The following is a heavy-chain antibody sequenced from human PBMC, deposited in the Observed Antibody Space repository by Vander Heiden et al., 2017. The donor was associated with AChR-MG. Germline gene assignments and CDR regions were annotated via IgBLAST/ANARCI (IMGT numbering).Heavy chain of an antibody. J-gene: IGHJ4*02. CDR2: INHSGST. CDR1: GGSFSGYY. CDR3: ARGAVQNVPGGSFDY. V-gene: IGHV4-34*01. D-gene: IGHD1-1*01. Sequence: QVQLQQWGAGLLKPSETLSLTCAVHGGSFSGYYWSWIRQPPGKGLEWIGEINHSGSTNYNPSLKSRVTISVDTSKNQFSLKLSSVTAADTAVYYCARGAVQNVPGGSFDYWGQGTLVTVSS.